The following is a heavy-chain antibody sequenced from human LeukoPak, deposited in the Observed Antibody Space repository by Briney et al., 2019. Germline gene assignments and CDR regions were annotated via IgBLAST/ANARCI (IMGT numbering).Heavy chain of an antibody. J-gene: IGHJ4*02. V-gene: IGHV1-69*13. CDR2: IIPIFGTA. CDR1: GGTFSSYA. CDR3: ASPQTYYDYVWGGYRYTYSDY. D-gene: IGHD3-16*02. Sequence: SVKVSCKASGGTFSSYAISWVRQAPGQGLEWMEGIIPIFGTANYAQKFQGRVTITADESTSTAYMELSSLRSEDTAVYYCASPQTYYDYVWGGYRYTYSDYWGQGTLVTVSS.